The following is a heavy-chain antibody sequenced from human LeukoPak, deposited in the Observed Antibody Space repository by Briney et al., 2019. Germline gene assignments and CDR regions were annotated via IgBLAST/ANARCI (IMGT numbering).Heavy chain of an antibody. J-gene: IGHJ4*02. Sequence: GASVKVSCKASGYTFTIYYMHWVRQAPGQGLEWVGIINPSGGSTSHAQKFQGRVTMTRDTSTNTVYMELSSLRSEDTAVYYCARGIEWLRYLEYWGQGTLVTVSS. CDR1: GYTFTIYY. D-gene: IGHD5-12*01. V-gene: IGHV1-46*01. CDR3: ARGIEWLRYLEY. CDR2: INPSGGST.